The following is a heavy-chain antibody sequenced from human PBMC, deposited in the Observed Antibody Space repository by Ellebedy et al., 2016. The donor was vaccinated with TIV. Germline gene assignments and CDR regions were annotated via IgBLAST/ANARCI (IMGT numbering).Heavy chain of an antibody. CDR2: ISAYNGNT. J-gene: IGHJ6*02. CDR1: GYTFTSYG. CDR3: AREFHSGWYYYYGMDV. V-gene: IGHV1-18*01. D-gene: IGHD6-19*01. Sequence: ASVKVSCKASGYTFTSYGISWVRQAPGQGLEWMGWISAYNGNTNYAQKLQGRVTMTTDTSTSTAYMELRSLRSDDTAVYYCAREFHSGWYYYYGMDVWGQGTTVTVSS.